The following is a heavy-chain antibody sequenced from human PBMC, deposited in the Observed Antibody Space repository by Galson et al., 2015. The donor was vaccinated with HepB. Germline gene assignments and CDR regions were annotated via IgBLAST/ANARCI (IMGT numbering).Heavy chain of an antibody. Sequence: SLRLSCAASGFTFSTYSMIWVRKAPGKGLEWVSYISSSSSTIYYADSVKGRFTSSRDNAKNSLYLQMNSLRAEDTAVYYCARDDEVGWELLLDYWGQGTLVTVSS. CDR2: ISSSSSTI. CDR1: GFTFSTYS. J-gene: IGHJ4*02. CDR3: ARDDEVGWELLLDY. V-gene: IGHV3-48*04. D-gene: IGHD1-26*01.